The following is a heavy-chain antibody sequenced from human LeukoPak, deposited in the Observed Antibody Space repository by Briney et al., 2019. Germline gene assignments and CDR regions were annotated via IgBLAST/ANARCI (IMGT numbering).Heavy chain of an antibody. J-gene: IGHJ4*02. V-gene: IGHV3-74*03. D-gene: IGHD3-10*01. CDR3: ARVGGRGSIGGDC. CDR2: IKSDGSAT. CDR1: GFTFSTYW. Sequence: GGSLRLSCAASGFTFSTYWMHWVRQAPGKGLVWVSRIKSDGSATTYADFVKGRFTVSRDNAKDTLYLQMSSLRAEDTAMYFCARVGGRGSIGGDCWGQGTLVTVSS.